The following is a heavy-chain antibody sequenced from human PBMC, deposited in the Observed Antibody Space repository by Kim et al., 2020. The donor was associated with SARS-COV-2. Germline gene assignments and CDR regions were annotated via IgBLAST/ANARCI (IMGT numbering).Heavy chain of an antibody. J-gene: IGHJ4*02. CDR2: IYYSGST. CDR3: ARAPGDYHQLWDY. D-gene: IGHD4-17*01. Sequence: SETLSLTCTVSGGSISSGGYCWCWIRQHPGKGLEWIGYIYYSGSTYYNPSLKSRVTISVDTSKNQFSLKLSSVTAADTAVYYCARAPGDYHQLWDYWGQGTLVTVSS. V-gene: IGHV4-31*03. CDR1: GGSISSGGYC.